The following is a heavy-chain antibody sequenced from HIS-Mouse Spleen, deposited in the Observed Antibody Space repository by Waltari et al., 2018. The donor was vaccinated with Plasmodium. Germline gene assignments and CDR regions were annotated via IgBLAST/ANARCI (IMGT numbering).Heavy chain of an antibody. J-gene: IGHJ4*02. CDR1: GFTFDDYA. D-gene: IGHD1-7*01. V-gene: IGHV3-9*01. CDR2: ISWNRGSI. Sequence: EVQLVESGGGLVQPGRSLRLSCAASGFTFDDYAMHWVRQAPGKGLEWVSGISWNRGSIGYADSVKGRFTISRDNAKNSLYLQMNSLRAEDTALNYCVRNYDWGQGTLVTVSS. CDR3: VRNYD.